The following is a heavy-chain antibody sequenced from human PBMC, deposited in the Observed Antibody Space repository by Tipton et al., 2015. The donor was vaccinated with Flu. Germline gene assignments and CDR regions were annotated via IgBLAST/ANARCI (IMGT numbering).Heavy chain of an antibody. V-gene: IGHV4-4*07. D-gene: IGHD3-16*01. Sequence: TLSLTCTVSGGSISSYHWSWIRQPAGKGLEWIGRIYTSGSTNYNPSLKSRVTMSVDTSKNQFSLKLSSVTAADTAVYYCARDGRGGAIPFDYWGQGTLVTVSS. CDR1: GGSISSYH. CDR2: IYTSGST. J-gene: IGHJ4*02. CDR3: ARDGRGGAIPFDY.